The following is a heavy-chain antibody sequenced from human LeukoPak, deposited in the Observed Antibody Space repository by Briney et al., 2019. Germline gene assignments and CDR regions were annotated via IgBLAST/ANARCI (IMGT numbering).Heavy chain of an antibody. D-gene: IGHD2-2*01. CDR2: IHYDGSKN. V-gene: IGHV3-30*02. Sequence: GGSLRLSCAESGFTFITYGMHWVRQVPGMGLEWLAFIHYDGSKNYYADSVKGRFTISRDNSKNTLYLQMSSLRPEDTAVYYCAKAHTASPSRGYLDYWGQGTLVTVSS. J-gene: IGHJ4*02. CDR3: AKAHTASPSRGYLDY. CDR1: GFTFITYG.